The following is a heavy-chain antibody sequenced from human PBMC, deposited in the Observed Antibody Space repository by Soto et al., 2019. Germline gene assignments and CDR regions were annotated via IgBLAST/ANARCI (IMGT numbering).Heavy chain of an antibody. CDR1: GATFANYW. CDR3: TRAIPHKWFDS. Sequence: EVHVVESGGGLVQPGGSLRLSCEASGATFANYWMHWVRQVPGKGLVWVSRISNDGSDITYADSVKGRFTASRDNTKNMVFLQLNHLSVDDTAVYYCTRAIPHKWFDSWGQGTLVTVSS. CDR2: ISNDGSDI. D-gene: IGHD2-21*01. V-gene: IGHV3-74*01. J-gene: IGHJ5*01.